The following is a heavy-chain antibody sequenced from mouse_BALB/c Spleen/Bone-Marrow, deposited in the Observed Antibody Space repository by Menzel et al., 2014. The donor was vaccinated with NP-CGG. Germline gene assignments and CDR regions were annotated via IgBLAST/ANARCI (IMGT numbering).Heavy chain of an antibody. CDR3: ARRYGYERGFDY. V-gene: IGHV14-3*02. J-gene: IGHJ2*01. Sequence: VQLQQTGAELVKPWASVKLSCTASGFNIKDTYMHWVKQRPEQGLEWIGKIDPANGNTKYDPKFQGKATLTADTSSNTVYLQLSSLTSEDTAVYYCARRYGYERGFDYWGHGTTLPISS. CDR2: IDPANGNT. D-gene: IGHD1-2*01. CDR1: GFNIKDTY.